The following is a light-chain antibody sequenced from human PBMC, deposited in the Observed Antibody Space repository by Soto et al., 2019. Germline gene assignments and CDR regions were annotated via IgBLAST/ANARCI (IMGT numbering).Light chain of an antibody. CDR2: DAS. CDR3: QQRSNWPPEVT. J-gene: IGKJ3*01. Sequence: EIVLTQSPDTLSLSPGERATLSCRASQSVSSSLAWYQPKPGQAPRLLIYDASNRATGIPARFSGSGSGTDFTLTISSLEPEDFAVYYCQQRSNWPPEVTFGPGTKVDIK. CDR1: QSVSSS. V-gene: IGKV3-11*01.